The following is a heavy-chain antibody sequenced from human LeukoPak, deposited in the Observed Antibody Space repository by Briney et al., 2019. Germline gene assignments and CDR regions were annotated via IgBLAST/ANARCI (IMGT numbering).Heavy chain of an antibody. CDR2: ISGGGDAT. Sequence: GGSLRLSCAASDFSFITYAMSWVRQAPGKGLEWVSTISGGGDATYYADSVKGRFTISRDNSKNTLYLQMNSLRAEDTAVYYCAAGYSSSWYYFDYWGQGTLVIVSS. V-gene: IGHV3-23*01. CDR1: DFSFITYA. CDR3: AAGYSSSWYYFDY. J-gene: IGHJ4*02. D-gene: IGHD6-13*01.